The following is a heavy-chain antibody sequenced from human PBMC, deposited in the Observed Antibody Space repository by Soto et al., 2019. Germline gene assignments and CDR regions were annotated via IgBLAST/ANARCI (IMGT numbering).Heavy chain of an antibody. J-gene: IGHJ6*03. Sequence: ASVKVSCKASGYTFTSYGISWVRQAPGQGLEWMGWISAYNGNTNYAQKHQGRVTMTTDTSTSTAYMELKSLRSEDTAGYYCVRCFYSGYDFIGGEYYYYYMDVWGKGTTVTVSS. V-gene: IGHV1-18*01. CDR2: ISAYNGNT. CDR3: VRCFYSGYDFIGGEYYYYYMDV. D-gene: IGHD5-12*01. CDR1: GYTFTSYG.